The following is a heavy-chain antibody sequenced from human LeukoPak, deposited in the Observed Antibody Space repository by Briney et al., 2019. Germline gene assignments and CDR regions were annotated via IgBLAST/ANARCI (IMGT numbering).Heavy chain of an antibody. J-gene: IGHJ6*03. V-gene: IGHV4-34*01. CDR3: ARLDFGGSYESPYYYYMDV. CDR1: GGSFSGYY. D-gene: IGHD1-26*01. CDR2: IKHSGST. Sequence: SETLSLTCAVYGGSFSGYYWSWIRQPPGKGLEWIGEIKHSGSTNYNPSLKSRVTISVDTSNNQFSLKLSSVTAADTAVYYCARLDFGGSYESPYYYYMDVWGKGTTVTISS.